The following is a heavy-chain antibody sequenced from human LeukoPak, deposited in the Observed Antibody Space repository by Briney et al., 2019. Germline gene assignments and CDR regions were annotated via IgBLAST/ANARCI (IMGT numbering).Heavy chain of an antibody. CDR2: VKGDGSGT. J-gene: IGHJ4*02. D-gene: IGHD6-13*01. CDR1: GFTFSSYW. V-gene: IGHV3-74*01. Sequence: GGSLRLSCAASGFTFSSYWMHWVRQGPGKGLVWVSRVKGDGSGTSHADSVKGRFTISRDNAKNTLFLQMTSLRAEDTAVYYCARDGSWPKTFDHWGQGTLVTVSS. CDR3: ARDGSWPKTFDH.